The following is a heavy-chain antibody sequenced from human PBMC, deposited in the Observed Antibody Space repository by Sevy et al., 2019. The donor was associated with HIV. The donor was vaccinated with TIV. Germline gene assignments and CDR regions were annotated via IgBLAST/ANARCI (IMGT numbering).Heavy chain of an antibody. CDR1: GFTFSSYD. J-gene: IGHJ5*02. V-gene: IGHV3-48*03. CDR2: ISSSGSSI. D-gene: IGHD2-8*01. CDR3: TRNGGAFDNGFDP. Sequence: SLRLSCTASGFTFSSYDMNWVRQAPGKGLEWVSKISSSGSSIYYADSVKGRFTISRDNAKNSLNLQMNSLRAEDTAVYYCTRNGGAFDNGFDPWGQGTLVTVSS.